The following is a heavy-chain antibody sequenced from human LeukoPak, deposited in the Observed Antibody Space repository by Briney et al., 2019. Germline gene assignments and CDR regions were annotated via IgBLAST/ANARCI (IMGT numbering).Heavy chain of an antibody. D-gene: IGHD6-19*01. CDR3: ARAVTGVRSFDY. CDR2: TYYNSKRFH. V-gene: IGHV6-1*01. Sequence: SQTLSLTCAISGDSVSGNSVAWNWIRQSPSRGLEWLGRTYYNSKRFHDYAVSVKGRITINPDTSKNQFSLQQDSVTPEDTAVYYCARAVTGVRSFDYWGQGTLVTVSS. J-gene: IGHJ4*02. CDR1: GDSVSGNSVA.